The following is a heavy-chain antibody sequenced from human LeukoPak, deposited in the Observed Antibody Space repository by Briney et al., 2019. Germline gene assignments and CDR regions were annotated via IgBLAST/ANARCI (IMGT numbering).Heavy chain of an antibody. CDR1: GYTFTTYD. CDR3: ARERGTYYYDSSGYYYGSYYYYGMDV. J-gene: IGHJ6*02. V-gene: IGHV1-8*01. CDR2: MNPNSGST. D-gene: IGHD3-22*01. Sequence: ASVKVSCKASGYTFTTYDINWVRQAIGQGLEWMGWMNPNSGSTGYAQKFQGRVTMTRDTSISTAYMELSSLRSEDTAVYYCARERGTYYYDSSGYYYGSYYYYGMDVWGQGTTVTVSS.